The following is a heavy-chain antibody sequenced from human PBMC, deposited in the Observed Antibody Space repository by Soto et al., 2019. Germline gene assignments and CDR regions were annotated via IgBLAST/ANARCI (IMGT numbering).Heavy chain of an antibody. CDR3: ALTEGEYCGGDCYSFPPNDAFDI. J-gene: IGHJ3*02. CDR1: GGTFSSYA. CDR2: IIPIFGTA. Sequence: ASVKVSCKASGGTFSSYAISGVRQAPGQGLEWMGGIIPIFGTANYAQKFQGRVTITADESTSTAYMELSSLRSEDTAVYYCALTEGEYCGGDCYSFPPNDAFDIWGQGTMVTVSS. V-gene: IGHV1-69*13. D-gene: IGHD2-21*02.